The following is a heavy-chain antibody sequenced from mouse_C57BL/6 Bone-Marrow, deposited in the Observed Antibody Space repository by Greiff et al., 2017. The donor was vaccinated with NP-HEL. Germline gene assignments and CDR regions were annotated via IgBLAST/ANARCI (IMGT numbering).Heavy chain of an antibody. CDR1: GYAFSSSW. J-gene: IGHJ1*03. CDR3: ARENYGDWYFDV. D-gene: IGHD1-1*01. CDR2: IYPGDGDT. Sequence: VQLQQSGPELVKPGASVKISCKASGYAFSSSWMNWVKQRPGTGLEWIGRIYPGDGDTNYNGKFKGKATLTADKSSSTAYMQLSSLTSEDSAVYFCARENYGDWYFDVWGTGTTVTVSS. V-gene: IGHV1-82*01.